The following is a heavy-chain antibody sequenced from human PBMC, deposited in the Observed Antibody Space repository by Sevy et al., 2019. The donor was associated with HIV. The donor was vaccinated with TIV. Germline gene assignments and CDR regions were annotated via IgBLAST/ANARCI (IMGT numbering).Heavy chain of an antibody. Sequence: ASVKVSCKASGYTFTSYGISWVRQAPGQGLEWMGWISAYNGNTNYAQKLQGRVTMTTDTSTSTAYMELSSLRSDDTAVYYCARHSSSWYPPPFDYWGQGTLVTVSS. D-gene: IGHD6-13*01. CDR1: GYTFTSYG. CDR2: ISAYNGNT. CDR3: ARHSSSWYPPPFDY. J-gene: IGHJ4*02. V-gene: IGHV1-18*01.